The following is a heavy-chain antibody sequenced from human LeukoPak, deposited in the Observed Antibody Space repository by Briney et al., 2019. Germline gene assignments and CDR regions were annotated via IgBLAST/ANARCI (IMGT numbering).Heavy chain of an antibody. D-gene: IGHD3-10*01. V-gene: IGHV3-23*01. CDR2: ISGSGGST. CDR1: GFTFSSYA. J-gene: IGHJ4*02. CDR3: ARDQVYGSGSYPRE. Sequence: TGGSLRLSCAASGFTFSSYAMSWVRQAPGKGLEWVSAISGSGGSTYYADSVKGRFTISRDNSKNTLYLQMNSLRAEDTAVYYCARDQVYGSGSYPREWGQGTLVTVSS.